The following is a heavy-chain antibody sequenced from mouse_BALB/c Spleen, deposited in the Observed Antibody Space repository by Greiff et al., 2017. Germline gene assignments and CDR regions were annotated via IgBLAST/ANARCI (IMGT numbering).Heavy chain of an antibody. CDR1: GYSITSDYA. J-gene: IGHJ1*01. V-gene: IGHV3-2*02. Sequence: EVKLQESGPGLVKPSQSLSLTCTVTGYSITSDYAWNWIRQFPGNKLEWMGYISYSGSTSYNPSLKSRISITRDTSKNQFFLQLNSVTTEDTATYYCARKIGSSYWYFDVWGAGTTVTVSS. CDR2: ISYSGST. CDR3: ARKIGSSYWYFDV. D-gene: IGHD1-1*01.